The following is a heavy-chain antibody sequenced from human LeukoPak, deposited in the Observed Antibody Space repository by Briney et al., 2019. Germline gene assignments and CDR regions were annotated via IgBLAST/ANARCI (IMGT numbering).Heavy chain of an antibody. V-gene: IGHV3-74*01. CDR2: INSDGSST. Sequence: GGSLRLSCAASGFTFSSYWMHWVRQAPGKGLVWVSRINSDGSSTSYADSVKGRFTISRDNAKNTLYLQMNSPRAEDTAVYYCARDLTWFGELSLYYFDYWGQGTLVTVSS. CDR3: ARDLTWFGELSLYYFDY. CDR1: GFTFSSYW. J-gene: IGHJ4*02. D-gene: IGHD3-10*01.